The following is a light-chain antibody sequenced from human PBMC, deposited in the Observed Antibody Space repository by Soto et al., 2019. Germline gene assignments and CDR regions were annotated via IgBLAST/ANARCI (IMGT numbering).Light chain of an antibody. Sequence: DIQLTQSPSFLSASVGDRVTITCRASQGISSYLAWYQQRPGKAPKLLIYAASTLQSGVPSRFSGSGSGTEFTLAISSLQPEDFATYYCQHFSSYPHTFGQGTRLEIK. CDR3: QHFSSYPHT. CDR1: QGISSY. CDR2: AAS. V-gene: IGKV1-9*01. J-gene: IGKJ5*01.